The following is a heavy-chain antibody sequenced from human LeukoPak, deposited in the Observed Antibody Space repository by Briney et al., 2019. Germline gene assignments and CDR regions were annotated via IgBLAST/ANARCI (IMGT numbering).Heavy chain of an antibody. Sequence: GGSLRLSCAASGFTLSTYAMSWVRQTPGKGLEWVAATSSSDAGTYHADSVRGWFTISRDNSKNTLYLQMNSLRAEDTAVYYCARGGYCSSTSCSGDIDYWGQGTLVTVSS. D-gene: IGHD2-2*01. V-gene: IGHV3-23*01. J-gene: IGHJ4*02. CDR1: GFTLSTYA. CDR2: TSSSDAGT. CDR3: ARGGYCSSTSCSGDIDY.